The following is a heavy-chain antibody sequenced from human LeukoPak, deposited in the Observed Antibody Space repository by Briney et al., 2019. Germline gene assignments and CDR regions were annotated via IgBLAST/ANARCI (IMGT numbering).Heavy chain of an antibody. CDR2: IIPILGIA. D-gene: IGHD3-16*02. J-gene: IGHJ4*02. CDR1: GGTFSIYA. CDR3: AREPMGDYVWGSYRLNYFDY. Sequence: SVKVSFKASGGTFSIYAISWVRQAPGQGREWMGRIIPILGIANYAQKFQGRVTITADKSTSTAYMELSSLRSEDTAVYYCAREPMGDYVWGSYRLNYFDYWGQGTLVTVSS. V-gene: IGHV1-69*04.